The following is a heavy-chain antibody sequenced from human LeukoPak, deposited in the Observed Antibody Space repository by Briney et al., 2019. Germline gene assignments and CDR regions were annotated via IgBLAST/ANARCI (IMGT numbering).Heavy chain of an antibody. CDR1: GFTFSSYW. CDR3: TRYGDYPFDY. D-gene: IGHD2-21*01. V-gene: IGHV3-73*01. Sequence: GGSLRLSCAASGFTFSSYWMNWARQAPGKGLEWVGRIRSKANSYATAYAASVKGRFTISRDDSKNTAYLQMNSLKTEDTAVYYCTRYGDYPFDYWGQGTLVTVSS. CDR2: IRSKANSYAT. J-gene: IGHJ4*02.